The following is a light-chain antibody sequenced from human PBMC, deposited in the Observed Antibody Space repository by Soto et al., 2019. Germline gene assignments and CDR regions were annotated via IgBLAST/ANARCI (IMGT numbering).Light chain of an antibody. CDR3: QQYNNWWT. CDR1: QSVSTS. Sequence: EIVMTQSTATLSVSPGETATLSCRASQSVSTSLAWYQQKPGQAPRLLISGASTRATGVPARFSGSGSETEFTLTISSLQSEDFAVYYCQQYNNWWTFGQGTKVEIK. J-gene: IGKJ1*01. CDR2: GAS. V-gene: IGKV3-15*01.